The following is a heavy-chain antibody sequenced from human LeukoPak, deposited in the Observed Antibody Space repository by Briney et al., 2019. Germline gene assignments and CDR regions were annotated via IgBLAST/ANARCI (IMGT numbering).Heavy chain of an antibody. Sequence: PGGSLRLSCAASGLTFSSYAMSWVRQAPGKGLEWVSAISGSGGSTYYADSVKGRFTISRDNSKNTLYLQMNSLRAEDTAVYYCAKDNSSSWYGHWFDPWGQGTLVTVSS. J-gene: IGHJ5*02. D-gene: IGHD6-13*01. CDR3: AKDNSSSWYGHWFDP. CDR1: GLTFSSYA. CDR2: ISGSGGST. V-gene: IGHV3-23*01.